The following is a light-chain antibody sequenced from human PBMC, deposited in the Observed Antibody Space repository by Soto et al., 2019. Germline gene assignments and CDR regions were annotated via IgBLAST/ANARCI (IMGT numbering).Light chain of an antibody. CDR3: SSYTSSSTLDVL. CDR1: SSDVGVYNY. J-gene: IGLJ2*01. Sequence: QSALTQPASVSGYPGQSLTISCTRTSSDVGVYNYVAWYIQHPGKAPKIMIYDVSNRPSGVSNRFSGSKSGNTASLTISGLQAEDEADYYCSSYTSSSTLDVLFGGGTKLTVL. V-gene: IGLV2-14*01. CDR2: DVS.